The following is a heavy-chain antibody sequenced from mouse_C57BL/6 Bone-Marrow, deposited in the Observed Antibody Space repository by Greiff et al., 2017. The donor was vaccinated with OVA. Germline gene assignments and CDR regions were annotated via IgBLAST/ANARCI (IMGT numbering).Heavy chain of an antibody. Sequence: DVQLQESGPGLVKPSQSLSLTCSVTGYSITSGYYWNWIRQFPGNKLEWMGYISYDGSNKYNPSLKNRISITRDTSKNQFFLKLNSVTTENTATYYCARVEGDGASFAYWGQGTLVTVSA. J-gene: IGHJ3*01. CDR1: GYSITSGYY. CDR2: ISYDGSN. V-gene: IGHV3-6*01. D-gene: IGHD1-1*02. CDR3: ARVEGDGASFAY.